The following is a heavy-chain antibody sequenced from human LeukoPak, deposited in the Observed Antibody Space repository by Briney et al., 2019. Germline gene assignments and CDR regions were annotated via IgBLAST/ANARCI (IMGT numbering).Heavy chain of an antibody. J-gene: IGHJ4*02. D-gene: IGHD6-13*01. Sequence: GGSLRLSCAASGFTFSSYAMSWVRQAPGKGLEWVSAISGSGGSTHYADSVKGRFTISRDNSKNTRYLQMNSLRAEDTAVYYCAKRPSYSSSWYAFDYWGQGTLVTVSS. CDR3: AKRPSYSSSWYAFDY. V-gene: IGHV3-23*01. CDR2: ISGSGGST. CDR1: GFTFSSYA.